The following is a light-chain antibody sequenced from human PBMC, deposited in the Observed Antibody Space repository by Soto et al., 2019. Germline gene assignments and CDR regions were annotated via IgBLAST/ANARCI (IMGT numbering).Light chain of an antibody. Sequence: ETVMTQSPATLSVSPGERATLSCRASQSLNSNLAWYQQKPGQAPRLLIDGASDRATGIPDRFSGSGYGTEFTRSISSLQSEDFAVYYCQQYNTWPWTCGQGTKVEIK. CDR2: GAS. CDR3: QQYNTWPWT. V-gene: IGKV3-15*01. CDR1: QSLNSN. J-gene: IGKJ1*01.